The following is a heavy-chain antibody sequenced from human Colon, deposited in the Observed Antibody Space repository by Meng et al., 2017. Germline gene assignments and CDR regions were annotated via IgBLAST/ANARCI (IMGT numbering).Heavy chain of an antibody. CDR1: GGSTSKSNW. Sequence: QVQLEGAGPGLCEPSGSLVPNLRVPGGSTSKSNWLRWGRQAPGKGLEWIGEIYHSGGNNYNPSLKSRVPISVDKSKNQLSLKLRSVTAADTAVYYCASGRKYCSSTSCYGQFDYWGQGTLVTVSS. V-gene: IGHV4-4*02. J-gene: IGHJ4*02. CDR2: IYHSGGN. D-gene: IGHD2-2*01. CDR3: ASGRKYCSSTSCYGQFDY.